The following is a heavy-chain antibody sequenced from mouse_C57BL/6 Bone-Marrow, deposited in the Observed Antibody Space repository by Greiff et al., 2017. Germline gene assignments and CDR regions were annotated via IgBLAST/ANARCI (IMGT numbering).Heavy chain of an antibody. Sequence: EVMLVESGGGLVKPGGSLKLSCAASGFTFSSYAMSWVRQTPEKRLEWVATISDGGSYTYYPDNVKGRFTISRDNAKNNLYLQMSHLKSEDKAMYYCARGVWLRDAMDYWGQGTSVTVSS. CDR2: ISDGGSYT. CDR3: ARGVWLRDAMDY. D-gene: IGHD2-2*01. V-gene: IGHV5-4*03. J-gene: IGHJ4*01. CDR1: GFTFSSYA.